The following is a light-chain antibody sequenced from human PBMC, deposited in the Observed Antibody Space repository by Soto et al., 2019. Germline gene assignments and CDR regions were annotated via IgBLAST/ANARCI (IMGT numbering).Light chain of an antibody. CDR3: QQFGASLTWT. V-gene: IGKV3-20*01. Sequence: EIVFTQSPSSRCLSRWESATLSCMASQSVMSNYLSWYQQKPGQPPRLLIYGASSRATGIPDRFSGSGSGTDFTLTISRLEPEDFAVYYCQQFGASLTWTFGQGTKVDIK. CDR1: QSVMSNY. CDR2: GAS. J-gene: IGKJ1*01.